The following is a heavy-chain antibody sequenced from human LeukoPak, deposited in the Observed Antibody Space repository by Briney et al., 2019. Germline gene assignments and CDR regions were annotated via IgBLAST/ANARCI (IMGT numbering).Heavy chain of an antibody. V-gene: IGHV1-18*04. J-gene: IGHJ6*03. CDR3: ARVLRFLEWLSLPYYYYYMDV. D-gene: IGHD3-3*01. Sequence: ASVKVSCKASGYTFTNYYIHWVRQAPGRGLEWMGWISAYNGNTNYAQKLQGRVTMTTDTSTSTAYMELRSLRSDDTAVYYCARVLRFLEWLSLPYYYYYMDVWGKGTTVTVSS. CDR2: ISAYNGNT. CDR1: GYTFTNYY.